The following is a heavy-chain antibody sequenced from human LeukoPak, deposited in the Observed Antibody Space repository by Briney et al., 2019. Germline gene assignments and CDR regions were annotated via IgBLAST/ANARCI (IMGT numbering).Heavy chain of an antibody. CDR1: GGSISSSSYY. CDR3: ARPYYDFWSGTDAFDI. J-gene: IGHJ3*02. V-gene: IGHV4-39*07. CDR2: NYYSGST. Sequence: PSETLSLTCTVSGGSISSSSYYWGWIRQPPGKGLEWIGSNYYSGSTYYNPSLKSRVTISVDTSKNQFSLKLSSVTAADTAVYYCARPYYDFWSGTDAFDIWGQGTMVTVSS. D-gene: IGHD3-3*01.